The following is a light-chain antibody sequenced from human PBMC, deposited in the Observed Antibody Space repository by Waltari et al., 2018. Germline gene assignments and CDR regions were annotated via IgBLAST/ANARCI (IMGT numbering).Light chain of an antibody. CDR3: QELNTYPQSLT. V-gene: IGKV1-9*01. Sequence: DIQLTQSPSFLSASIGDRVTITCRASQGISSYLAWYQQKPGKAPKLPIYAASTLQSGVPSMFSGSGSGTEFTLTISSLQPEDFATYYCQELNTYPQSLTFGGGPKVEI. CDR2: AAS. J-gene: IGKJ4*01. CDR1: QGISSY.